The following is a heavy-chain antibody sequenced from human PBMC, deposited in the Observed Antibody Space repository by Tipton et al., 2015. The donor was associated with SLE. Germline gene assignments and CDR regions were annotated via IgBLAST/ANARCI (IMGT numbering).Heavy chain of an antibody. Sequence: TLSLTCAFYGGSFSAYYWTWIRQSPGKGLEWIGEINHSGTTNYNPSLKSRVNISVETSKKQFSLNLTSLTAADTAVYYCARHYGIMSTPLYYFDYWGQGTLVTVSS. V-gene: IGHV4-34*01. J-gene: IGHJ4*02. D-gene: IGHD3-9*01. CDR2: INHSGTT. CDR3: ARHYGIMSTPLYYFDY. CDR1: GGSFSAYY.